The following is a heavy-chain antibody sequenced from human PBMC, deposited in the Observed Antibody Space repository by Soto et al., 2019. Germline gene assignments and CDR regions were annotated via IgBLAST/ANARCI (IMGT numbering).Heavy chain of an antibody. Sequence: PGGSLRLSCAASGFTFSIYAMTWVRQAPGKGLEWVSAISGSGGSTYYADSVKGRFTISRDNSKNTLYLQMNSLRAEDTAVYYCAKDRILAPYYYYDTQPHGHWGQAPLVTVS. D-gene: IGHD3-10*01. CDR3: AKDRILAPYYYYDTQPHGH. V-gene: IGHV3-23*01. J-gene: IGHJ4*02. CDR2: ISGSGGST. CDR1: GFTFSIYA.